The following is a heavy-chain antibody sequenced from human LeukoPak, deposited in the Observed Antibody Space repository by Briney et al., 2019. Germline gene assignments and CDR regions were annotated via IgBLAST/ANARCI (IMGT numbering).Heavy chain of an antibody. D-gene: IGHD2-21*02. J-gene: IGHJ4*02. V-gene: IGHV3-66*01. Sequence: GGSLRLSCAASGFTLSTYAMSWVRQAPGKGLEWVSVIYSGGGTYYADSVKGRFTISRDNSKNTVYLQMNSLRAEDTVVYYCATETDDYWGQGTLVTVSS. CDR2: IYSGGGT. CDR3: ATETDDY. CDR1: GFTLSTYA.